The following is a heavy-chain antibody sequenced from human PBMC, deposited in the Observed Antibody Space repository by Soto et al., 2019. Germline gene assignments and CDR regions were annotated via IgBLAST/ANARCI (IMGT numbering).Heavy chain of an antibody. CDR3: ARPAGGSDS. CDR2: INPITGGT. D-gene: IGHD1-26*01. Sequence: ASVKVSCKASGYTFTGYFMHWVRQAPGQGLEWMGWINPITGGTNYAQKFQGRVAMTRDTSISTAYMELSSLRSDDKAVYYCARPAGGSDSWGQGTLVTVYS. J-gene: IGHJ4*02. CDR1: GYTFTGYF. V-gene: IGHV1-2*02.